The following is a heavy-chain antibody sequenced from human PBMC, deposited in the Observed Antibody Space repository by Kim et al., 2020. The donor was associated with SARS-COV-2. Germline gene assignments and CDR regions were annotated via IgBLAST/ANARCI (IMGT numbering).Heavy chain of an antibody. CDR1: GYSFTSYW. D-gene: IGHD3-22*01. CDR2: IDPSDSYT. CDR3: ARLNVDSSGYYQLDY. Sequence: GESLKISCKGSGYSFTSYWISWVRQMPGKGLEWMGRIDPSDSYTNYSPSFQGHVTISADKSISTAYLQWSSLKASDTAMYYCARLNVDSSGYYQLDYWGQGTLVTVSS. V-gene: IGHV5-10-1*01. J-gene: IGHJ4*02.